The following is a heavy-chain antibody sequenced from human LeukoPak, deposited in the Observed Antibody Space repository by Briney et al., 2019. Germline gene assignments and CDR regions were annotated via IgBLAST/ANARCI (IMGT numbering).Heavy chain of an antibody. V-gene: IGHV3-23*01. CDR1: GSTFSFYA. D-gene: IGHD6-19*01. CDR2: IDGRGSPT. J-gene: IGHJ4*02. Sequence: GGSLRLSCAASGSTFSFYAMTWVRQAPGKGLEWVSSIDGRGSPTYYADSVKGRFTISRDNSKNTLYLLLNSLRAEDTAVYYCAPSPSIAVAGLLAYWGQGTLVTVSS. CDR3: APSPSIAVAGLLAY.